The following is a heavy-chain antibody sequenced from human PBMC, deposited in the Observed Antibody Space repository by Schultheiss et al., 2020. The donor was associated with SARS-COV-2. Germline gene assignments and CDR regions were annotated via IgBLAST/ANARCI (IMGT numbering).Heavy chain of an antibody. CDR1: GGSISSSSYY. CDR3: ARDESSGYFYY. Sequence: SETLSLTCTVSGGSISSSSYYWGWIRQPPGKGLEWIGSIYYSGSTYYNPSLKSRVTISVDTSKNQFSLKLSSVTAADTAVYYCARDESSGYFYYWGQGTLVTVSS. V-gene: IGHV4-39*02. D-gene: IGHD3-22*01. J-gene: IGHJ4*02. CDR2: IYYSGST.